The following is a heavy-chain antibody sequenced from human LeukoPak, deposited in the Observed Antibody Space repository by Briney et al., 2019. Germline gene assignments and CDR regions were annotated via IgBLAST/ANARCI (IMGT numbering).Heavy chain of an antibody. V-gene: IGHV3-23*01. D-gene: IGHD2-15*01. CDR2: ISGSGGST. Sequence: GGSLRLSCAASGFTFSSYAMSWVRQAPGKGLEWVSGISGSGGSTYYADSVKGRFTIFRDNSKNTLYLQMNSLRAEDTAVYHCANGWSPDYWGRGTLVTVSS. CDR3: ANGWSPDY. J-gene: IGHJ4*02. CDR1: GFTFSSYA.